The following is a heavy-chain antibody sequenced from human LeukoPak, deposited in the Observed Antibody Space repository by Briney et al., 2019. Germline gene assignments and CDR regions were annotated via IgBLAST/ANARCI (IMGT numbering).Heavy chain of an antibody. D-gene: IGHD3-10*01. CDR2: INDSGGST. CDR1: GLTFSSYA. V-gene: IGHV3-23*01. J-gene: IGHJ4*02. Sequence: PGGSLRLSCAASGLTFSSYAMSWVRQAPGKGLECVSVINDSGGSTYYADSVRGRFTISRDNSKNTMYLQMNSLRAEDTAVYYCATSGFGSGSYYAAFDYWGQGTLVTVSS. CDR3: ATSGFGSGSYYAAFDY.